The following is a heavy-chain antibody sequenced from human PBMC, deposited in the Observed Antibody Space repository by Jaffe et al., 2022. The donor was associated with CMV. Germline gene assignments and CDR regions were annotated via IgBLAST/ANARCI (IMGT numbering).Heavy chain of an antibody. CDR2: INHSGST. D-gene: IGHD6-13*01. V-gene: IGHV4-34*01. Sequence: QVQLQQWGAGLLKPSETLSLTCAVYGGSFSGYYWSWIRQPPGKGLEWIGEINHSGSTNYNPSLKSRVTISVDTSKNQFSLKLSSVTAADTAVYYCARGGAAALPHYYYYMDVWGKGTTVTVSS. J-gene: IGHJ6*03. CDR1: GGSFSGYY. CDR3: ARGGAAALPHYYYYMDV.